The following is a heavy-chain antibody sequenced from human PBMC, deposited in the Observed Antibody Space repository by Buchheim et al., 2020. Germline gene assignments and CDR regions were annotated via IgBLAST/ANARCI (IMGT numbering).Heavy chain of an antibody. Sequence: QVQLVESGGGVVQPGRSLRLSCAASGFTFSRYHMHWVRQAPGKGLEWLAVISYDGSHKYCADSVKGRFTISRDNSKNTLYLQMNSLRAEDTAVYYCAKDRSYCSGGSCPNYFDYWGQGTL. CDR2: ISYDGSHK. CDR3: AKDRSYCSGGSCPNYFDY. V-gene: IGHV3-30*18. CDR1: GFTFSRYH. D-gene: IGHD2-15*01. J-gene: IGHJ4*02.